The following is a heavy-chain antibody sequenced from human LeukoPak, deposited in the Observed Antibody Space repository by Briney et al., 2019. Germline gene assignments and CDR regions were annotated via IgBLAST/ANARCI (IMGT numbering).Heavy chain of an antibody. J-gene: IGHJ5*02. CDR2: IYYSVST. CDR3: ARRIRVRGVIEGRINWFDP. V-gene: IGHV4-30-4*01. D-gene: IGHD3-10*01. CDR1: GGSISSGDYY. Sequence: PSETLSLTCTVSGGSISSGDYYWSWIRQPPGKGLEWIGYIYYSVSTYYNPALKSRFTISVDTSKNQFSLKLSSVTAADAAVYYCARRIRVRGVIEGRINWFDPGGQGTLVTVSS.